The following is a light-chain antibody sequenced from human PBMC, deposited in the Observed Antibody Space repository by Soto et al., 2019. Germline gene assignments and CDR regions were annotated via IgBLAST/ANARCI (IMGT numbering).Light chain of an antibody. CDR3: SSYTSTTLVV. Sequence: QSALTQPASVSGSPGQSITISCTGTSSDVGGYNYVSWYQQHPSKAPKLIIYEVSDRPSGVSNRFSGSRSGNTASLTISGLQAEDEADYYCSSYTSTTLVVFGGGTKLTVL. V-gene: IGLV2-14*01. J-gene: IGLJ2*01. CDR2: EVS. CDR1: SSDVGGYNY.